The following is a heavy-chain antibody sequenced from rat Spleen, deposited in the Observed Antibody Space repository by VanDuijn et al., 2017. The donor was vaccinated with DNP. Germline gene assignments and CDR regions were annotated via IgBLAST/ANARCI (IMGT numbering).Heavy chain of an antibody. Sequence: EVQLAESGGDLVQPGRSVKLSCAVSGFTFSSFPMAWVRQAPTKGLEWVAAITFSGGNTYYRDSVKGRFTISRDNARSTLYLQMNSLRSEDTATYYCARHTVIRGGDYWGQGVMVTVSS. CDR1: GFTFSSFP. J-gene: IGHJ2*01. D-gene: IGHD4-4*01. V-gene: IGHV5-46*01. CDR3: ARHTVIRGGDY. CDR2: ITFSGGNT.